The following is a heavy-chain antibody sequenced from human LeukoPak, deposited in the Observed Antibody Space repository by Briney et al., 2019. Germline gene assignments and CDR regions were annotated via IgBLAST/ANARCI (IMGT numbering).Heavy chain of an antibody. CDR2: IYRGGDT. D-gene: IGHD2-15*01. CDR3: ARGYCSGGTCYDVDY. CDR1: GFTVSSTY. Sequence: GGSLRLSCAASGFTVSSTYMTWVRQAPGKGLEWVSFIYRGGDTFYADSVKGRFTISRDTSKNTLHLQMNSLRAEDTAVYYCARGYCSGGTCYDVDYWGQGTLVTVSS. J-gene: IGHJ4*02. V-gene: IGHV3-53*01.